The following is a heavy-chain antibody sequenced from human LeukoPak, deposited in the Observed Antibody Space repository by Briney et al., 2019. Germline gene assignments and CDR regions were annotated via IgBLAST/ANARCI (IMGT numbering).Heavy chain of an antibody. D-gene: IGHD6-13*01. V-gene: IGHV6-1*01. CDR1: GDSVSSNSAA. J-gene: IGHJ4*02. Sequence: SQTLSLTCAISGDSVSSNSAAWNWIRQSPSRGLEWLGRTCYRSKWYNDYAVSVKSRVTINPDTSKNQFSLQLNSVTPEDTAIYYCAKEVVSRISSWYYFDYWGQGTLVTVSS. CDR3: AKEVVSRISSWYYFDY. CDR2: TCYRSKWYN.